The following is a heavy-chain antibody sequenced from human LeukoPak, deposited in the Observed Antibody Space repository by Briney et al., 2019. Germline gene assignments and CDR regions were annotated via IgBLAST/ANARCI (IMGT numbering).Heavy chain of an antibody. V-gene: IGHV3-23*01. Sequence: GGSLRLSCAASGFTFSSYAMSWVRQAPGKGLEWVSSISGSGGSTYYPDSVKGRFTISRDNSKKTLYLQMNSLRAEDTAVYYCVRDWAAVDNTPTGIDFWGQGTLVTVSS. CDR3: VRDWAAVDNTPTGIDF. J-gene: IGHJ4*02. CDR2: ISGSGGST. CDR1: GFTFSSYA. D-gene: IGHD5-12*01.